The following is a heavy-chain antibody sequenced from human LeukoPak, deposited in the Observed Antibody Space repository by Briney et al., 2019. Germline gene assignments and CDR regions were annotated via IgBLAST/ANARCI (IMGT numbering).Heavy chain of an antibody. CDR1: GFTFSDYY. CDR2: ISSSSSYT. V-gene: IGHV3-11*05. CDR3: ARDLWSPWWFDP. J-gene: IGHJ5*02. D-gene: IGHD3-10*01. Sequence: PGGSLRLSCAASGFTFSDYYMSWIRQAPGKGLEWVSYISSSSSYTNYADSVKGRFTISRDNAKNSLYLQMNSLRAEDTAVYYCARDLWSPWWFDPWGQGTLVTVSS.